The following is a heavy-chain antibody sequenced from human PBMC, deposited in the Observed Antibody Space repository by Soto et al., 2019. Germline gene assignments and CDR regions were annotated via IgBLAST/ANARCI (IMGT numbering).Heavy chain of an antibody. D-gene: IGHD7-27*01. J-gene: IGHJ6*02. Sequence: SETLSLTCIVSGDSVTSGSYYWTWLRQPPGKGLEWIGYISYTGRTKYNPSLQSRVTISVDTSKNDFSLNLSSVTAADTAVYFCAREWGLLPYYVMNVWGHGTAVTVSS. CDR1: GDSVTSGSYY. V-gene: IGHV4-61*03. CDR2: ISYTGRT. CDR3: AREWGLLPYYVMNV.